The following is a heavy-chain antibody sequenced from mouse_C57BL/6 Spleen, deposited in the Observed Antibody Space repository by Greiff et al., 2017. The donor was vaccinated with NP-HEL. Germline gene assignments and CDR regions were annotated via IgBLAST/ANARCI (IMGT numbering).Heavy chain of an antibody. CDR1: GYTFTDYY. D-gene: IGHD1-1*01. CDR2: INPYNGGT. CDR3: AREITTVVDWYFDV. J-gene: IGHJ1*03. V-gene: IGHV1-19*01. Sequence: EVQLQQSGPVLVKPGASVKMSCKASGYTFTDYYMNWVKQSHGKSLEWIGVINPYNGGTSYNQKLKGKATLTVDKSSSTAYMELNSLTSEDSAVYYCAREITTVVDWYFDVWGTGTTVTVSS.